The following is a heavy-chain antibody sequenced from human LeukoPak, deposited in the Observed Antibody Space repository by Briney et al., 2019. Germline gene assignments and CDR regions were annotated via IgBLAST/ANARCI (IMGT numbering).Heavy chain of an antibody. V-gene: IGHV3-7*01. CDR1: GFTFSSYA. CDR3: ATGQQLGY. Sequence: PGGSLRLSCAASGFTFSSYAMSWVRQAPGKGLEWVANIKQDGSEKYYVESVKGRFTISRDNAKNSLYLQMNSLRAEDTAIYYCATGQQLGYWGQGTLVTVSS. CDR2: IKQDGSEK. D-gene: IGHD6-13*01. J-gene: IGHJ4*02.